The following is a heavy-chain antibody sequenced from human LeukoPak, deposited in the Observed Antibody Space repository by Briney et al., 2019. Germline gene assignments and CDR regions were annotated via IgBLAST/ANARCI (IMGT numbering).Heavy chain of an antibody. CDR1: GGSITIYY. V-gene: IGHV4-59*08. CDR2: IYYSGST. J-gene: IGHJ2*01. CDR3: ARHTGSDSRSPGYWYFDL. D-gene: IGHD6-6*01. Sequence: SETLSLTCTVSGGSITIYYWSWIRQPPGKGLEWIGYIYYSGSTNYNPSLKSRVTISVDTSKNQFSLNLRSVTAADTAVYYCARHTGSDSRSPGYWYFDLWGRGTLVTVSS.